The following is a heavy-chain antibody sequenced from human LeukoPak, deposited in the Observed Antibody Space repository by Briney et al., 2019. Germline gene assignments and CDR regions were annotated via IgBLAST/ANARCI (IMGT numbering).Heavy chain of an antibody. D-gene: IGHD3-10*01. CDR2: IYYSGST. CDR1: GGSFSGYY. Sequence: TSETLSLTCAVYGGSFSGYYWSWIRQPPGKGLEWIGNIYYSGSTYYKPSLKSRVTISVDTSKNQFSLKLSSVTAADTAVYYCAGLYGSGSYYGYWGQGTLVTVSS. CDR3: AGLYGSGSYYGY. V-gene: IGHV4-34*01. J-gene: IGHJ4*02.